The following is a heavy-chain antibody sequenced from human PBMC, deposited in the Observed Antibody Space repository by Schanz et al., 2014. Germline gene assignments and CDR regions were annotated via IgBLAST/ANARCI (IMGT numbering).Heavy chain of an antibody. J-gene: IGHJ4*02. CDR1: GFGFSSYS. Sequence: VQLLESGGGLVQPGGSLRLSYAASGFGFSSYSMNWVRQAPGKGLEWVAILWHDGSKKYYADSVKGRFTVSRDNSKNTLYLQLNSLRAEDTAVYYCARDFHGYGPHLDYWGQGSLVTVSS. D-gene: IGHD5-12*01. CDR3: ARDFHGYGPHLDY. CDR2: LWHDGSKK. V-gene: IGHV3-33*08.